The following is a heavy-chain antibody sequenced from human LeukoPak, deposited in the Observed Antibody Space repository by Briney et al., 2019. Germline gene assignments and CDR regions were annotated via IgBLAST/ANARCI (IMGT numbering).Heavy chain of an antibody. CDR3: ARSSSSWSFDY. J-gene: IGHJ4*02. CDR2: ISYDGSNK. CDR1: GFTFSSYA. Sequence: GGSLGLSCAASGFTFSSYAMHWVRQAPGKGLEWVAVISYDGSNKYHADSVKGRFTISRDNSKNTLYLQMNSLRAEDTAVYYCARSSSSWSFDYWGQGTLVTVSS. D-gene: IGHD6-13*01. V-gene: IGHV3-30-3*01.